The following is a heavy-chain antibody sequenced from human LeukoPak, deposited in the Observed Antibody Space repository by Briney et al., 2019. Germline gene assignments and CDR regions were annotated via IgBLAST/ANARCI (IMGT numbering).Heavy chain of an antibody. D-gene: IGHD6-6*01. Sequence: SETLSLTCTVSGYSISSGYYWSWIRQPPGKGLEWIGEINHSGSTNYNPSLKSRVTISVDPSKNQFSLKLSSVTAADTAVYYCARGLRKQLGWFDPWGQGTLVTVSS. CDR1: GYSISSGYY. CDR3: ARGLRKQLGWFDP. J-gene: IGHJ5*02. V-gene: IGHV4-38-2*02. CDR2: INHSGST.